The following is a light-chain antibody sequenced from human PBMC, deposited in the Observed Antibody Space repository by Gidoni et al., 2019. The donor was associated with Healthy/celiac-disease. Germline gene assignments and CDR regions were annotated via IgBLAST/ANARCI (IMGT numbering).Light chain of an antibody. J-gene: IGKJ4*01. CDR1: QSVSSSY. V-gene: IGKV3-20*01. Sequence: ESVLTQSPGTLSLSPGERATLSCRASQSVSSSYLAWYQQKPGQAPRLLIYGASSRATGIPDRFSGSGSGTDFTLTISRLEPEDFAVYYCQQYGSSPPKFTFGGGTKVEIK. CDR2: GAS. CDR3: QQYGSSPPKFT.